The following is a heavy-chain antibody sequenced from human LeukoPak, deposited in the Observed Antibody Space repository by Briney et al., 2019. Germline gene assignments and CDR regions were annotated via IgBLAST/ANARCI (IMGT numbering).Heavy chain of an antibody. J-gene: IGHJ4*02. CDR1: GFTFSDYS. CDR2: ITSNSNT. Sequence: PGGSLRLSCAASGFTFSDYSMNWVRRAPGKGLEWVSSITSNSNTYYADSVKGRFTISRDNTKNSLFLQMNSLRAEDTAVYHCARDPGRGDYWGQGTLVTVSS. V-gene: IGHV3-69-1*01. CDR3: ARDPGRGDY.